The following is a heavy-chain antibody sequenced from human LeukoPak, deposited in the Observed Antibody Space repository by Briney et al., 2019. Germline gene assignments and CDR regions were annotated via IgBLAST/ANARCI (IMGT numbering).Heavy chain of an antibody. J-gene: IGHJ4*02. CDR1: GGSITTTNW. D-gene: IGHD1-26*01. CDR3: TRESGAFSPFGF. Sequence: SATLSLTCAVSGGSITTTNWWSWVRQPPGKGLEWIGEVHLSGATNYNPSLESRVSMSIDKSKNHLSLEVTSVTAADTAIYYCTRESGAFSPFGFWGQGTLLTVSS. CDR2: VHLSGAT. V-gene: IGHV4-4*02.